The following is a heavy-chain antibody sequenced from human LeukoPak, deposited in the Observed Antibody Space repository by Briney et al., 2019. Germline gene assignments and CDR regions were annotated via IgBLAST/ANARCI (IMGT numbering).Heavy chain of an antibody. CDR1: GGSITTTSTY. D-gene: IGHD3-10*01. V-gene: IGHV4-39*01. Sequence: SETLSLTCTVSGGSITTTSTYWGWIRQPPGKGLEWIGSIYYSGTTYYNPSLKSRVTIFVDTSKNQFSLKLTSVTAADTAVYYCARPGGPVDPWGQGTLVTVSS. CDR2: IYYSGTT. CDR3: ARPGGPVDP. J-gene: IGHJ5*02.